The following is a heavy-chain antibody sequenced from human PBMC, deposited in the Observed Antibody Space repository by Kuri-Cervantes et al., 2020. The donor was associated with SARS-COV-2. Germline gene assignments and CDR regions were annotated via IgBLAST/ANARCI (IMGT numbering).Heavy chain of an antibody. CDR1: GGSISDHY. CDR2: FYPTGVT. D-gene: IGHD1-26*01. CDR3: ARDNILFSGSGFDS. Sequence: GSLRLSCSVSGGSISDHYWAWIWQPPGKGLEWIGYFYPTGVTNYDPSLKTRVTMSTDASKNQLSLKLTSVTAADTAVYFCARDNILFSGSGFDSWGQGALVTVSS. J-gene: IGHJ4*02. V-gene: IGHV4-59*11.